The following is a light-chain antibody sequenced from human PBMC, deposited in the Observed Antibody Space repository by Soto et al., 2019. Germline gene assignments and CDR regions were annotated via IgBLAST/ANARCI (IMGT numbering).Light chain of an antibody. CDR2: EVN. J-gene: IGLJ1*01. CDR3: SSYTSTSAPNV. V-gene: IGLV2-18*02. CDR1: SSDVGSYNR. Sequence: QSALTQPPSVSGSPGQSVTISCTGTSSDVGSYNRDSWYQQPPGTAPKLMIYEVNNRPSGVPDRFSGSKSGSTASLTISGLQAEDEADYYCSSYTSTSAPNVFGTGTKVTVL.